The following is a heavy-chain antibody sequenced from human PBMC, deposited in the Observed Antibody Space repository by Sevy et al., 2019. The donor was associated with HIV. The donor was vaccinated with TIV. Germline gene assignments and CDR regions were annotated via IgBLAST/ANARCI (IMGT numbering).Heavy chain of an antibody. D-gene: IGHD2-2*01. CDR2: IHHSGEV. Sequence: SESLSLMCSISGYSMKSDYYWGWIRQSPGKGLERIGSIHHSGEVYYNPSLRSRATMSVATSKNQFFLRLPSVSAAFMAVYYSARVLASTSCDFWGRGIWVTVSS. CDR1: GYSMKSDYY. J-gene: IGHJ4*02. V-gene: IGHV4-38-2*02. CDR3: ARVLASTSCDF.